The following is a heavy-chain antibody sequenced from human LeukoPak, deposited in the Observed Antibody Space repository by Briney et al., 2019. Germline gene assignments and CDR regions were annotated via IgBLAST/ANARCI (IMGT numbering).Heavy chain of an antibody. V-gene: IGHV3-23*01. CDR2: ITASSSYT. J-gene: IGHJ4*02. CDR1: GFTFSDYA. CDR3: AKAVVPAYY. Sequence: PGGSLRLSCVASGFTFSDYAMNWLRQAPGKGLKWVSAITASSSYTYYADSVRGRFTISRDNSKNTLYLQMNSLRAEDTAVYYCAKAVVPAYYWGQGTLVTVSS. D-gene: IGHD2-2*01.